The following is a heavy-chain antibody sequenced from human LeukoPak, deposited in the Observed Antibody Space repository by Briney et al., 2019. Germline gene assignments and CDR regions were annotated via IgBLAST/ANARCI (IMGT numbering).Heavy chain of an antibody. V-gene: IGHV1-58*02. CDR3: AADHDRRDGYKNLDY. D-gene: IGHD5-24*01. CDR2: IVVGSGNT. J-gene: IGHJ4*02. CDR1: GFTFTSSA. Sequence: SVKVSCKASGFTFTSSAMQWVRQARGQRLEWIGWIVVGSGNTNYAQKFQERVTITRDMSTSTAYMELSSLRSEDTAVYYCAADHDRRDGYKNLDYWGQGTLVTVSS.